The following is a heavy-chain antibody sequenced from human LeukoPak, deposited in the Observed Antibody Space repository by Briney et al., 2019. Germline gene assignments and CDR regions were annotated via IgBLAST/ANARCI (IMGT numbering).Heavy chain of an antibody. V-gene: IGHV4-34*01. J-gene: IGHJ4*02. Sequence: SETLSLTCAVYGGSFSGYYWSWIRQPPGKGLEWIGEINHSVSTNYNPSLKSRVTISVDTSKNQFSLKLSSVTAADTAVYYCARSSFTVTTIAGGVLIYFDYWGQGTLVTVSS. CDR3: ARSSFTVTTIAGGVLIYFDY. D-gene: IGHD4-17*01. CDR2: INHSVST. CDR1: GGSFSGYY.